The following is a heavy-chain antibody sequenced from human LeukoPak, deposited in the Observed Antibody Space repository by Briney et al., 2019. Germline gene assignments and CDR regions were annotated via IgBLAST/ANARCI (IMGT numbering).Heavy chain of an antibody. CDR3: ARDGEYGSSAVSRHEGGFDP. CDR2: ICPYNGNT. J-gene: IGHJ5*02. CDR1: VYTFTSYG. Sequence: GSVKVSCKASVYTFTSYGISWVRQAPGQGLEWMGWICPYNGNTNYAKKLQGTVTMTIDTSTSTAYMELRSLRSDDTAVYYCARDGEYGSSAVSRHEGGFDPWGQGTLVTVSS. V-gene: IGHV1-18*01. D-gene: IGHD6-6*01.